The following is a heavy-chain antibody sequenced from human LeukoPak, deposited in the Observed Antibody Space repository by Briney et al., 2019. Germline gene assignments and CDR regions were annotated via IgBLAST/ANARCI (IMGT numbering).Heavy chain of an antibody. CDR1: GYTFTSYG. D-gene: IGHD3-3*01. CDR2: ISAYNGNT. CDR3: ARDPYDFWSGYSDSHFDY. V-gene: IGHV1-18*01. Sequence: ASVKVSCKASGYTFTSYGISWVRQAPGQGLEWMGWISAYNGNTNYAQKLQGRVTMTTDTSTSTAYMELRSLRSDDTAVYYCARDPYDFWSGYSDSHFDYWGQGTLVTVSS. J-gene: IGHJ4*02.